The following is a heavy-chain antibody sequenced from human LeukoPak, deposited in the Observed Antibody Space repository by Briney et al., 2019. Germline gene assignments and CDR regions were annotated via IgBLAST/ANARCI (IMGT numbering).Heavy chain of an antibody. CDR2: IYYSGST. V-gene: IGHV4-39*01. J-gene: IGHJ4*02. Sequence: ETLSLTCTVSGGSISSSSYYWGWIRQPPGKGLEWIGSIYYSGSTYYNPSLKSRVTISVDTSKNQFSLKLSSVTAADTAVYYCARRGSYYAYYFDYWGQGTLVTVSS. D-gene: IGHD1-26*01. CDR3: ARRGSYYAYYFDY. CDR1: GGSISSSSYY.